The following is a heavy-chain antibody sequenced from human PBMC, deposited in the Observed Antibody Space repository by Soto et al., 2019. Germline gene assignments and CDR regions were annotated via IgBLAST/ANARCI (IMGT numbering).Heavy chain of an antibody. V-gene: IGHV3-21*01. D-gene: IGHD3-9*01. CDR1: GFTFSSYS. CDR2: ISSSSSYI. J-gene: IGHJ4*02. Sequence: GGSLRLSCAASGFTFSSYSMNWVRQAPGKGLEWVSSISSSSSYIYYADAVKGRFTISRDNAKNSLYLQMNSLRAEDTAVYYCARATEYYDILTGYYSPLDYWGQGTLVTVSS. CDR3: ARATEYYDILTGYYSPLDY.